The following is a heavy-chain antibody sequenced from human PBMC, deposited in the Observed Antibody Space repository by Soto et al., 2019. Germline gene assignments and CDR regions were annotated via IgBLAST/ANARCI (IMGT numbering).Heavy chain of an antibody. Sequence: GGSLRLSCAASGFTFSSYSMNWVRQAPGKGLEWVSYISSSSSTIYYADSVKGRFTISRDNAKNSLYLQMNSLRDEDTAVYYCARDHLTTVTHYYYYGMDVWGQGTTVTVSS. J-gene: IGHJ6*02. CDR1: GFTFSSYS. CDR3: ARDHLTTVTHYYYYGMDV. D-gene: IGHD4-17*01. CDR2: ISSSSSTI. V-gene: IGHV3-48*02.